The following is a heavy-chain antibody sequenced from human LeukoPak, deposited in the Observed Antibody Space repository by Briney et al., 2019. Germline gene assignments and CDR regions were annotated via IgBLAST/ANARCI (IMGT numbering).Heavy chain of an antibody. V-gene: IGHV3-30*03. D-gene: IGHD6-13*01. CDR3: ARDRRYSSSWSQGTDY. Sequence: GGSLRLSCAASGFTFSSYGMHWVRQAPGKGLEWVAVISYDGSNKYYADSVKSRFTISRDNSKNTLYLQMNSLRAEDTAVYYCARDRRYSSSWSQGTDYWGQGTLVTVSS. CDR2: ISYDGSNK. CDR1: GFTFSSYG. J-gene: IGHJ4*02.